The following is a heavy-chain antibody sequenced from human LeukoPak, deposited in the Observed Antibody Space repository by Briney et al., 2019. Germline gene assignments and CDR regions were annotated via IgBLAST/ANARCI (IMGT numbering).Heavy chain of an antibody. Sequence: SVKVSFKASGYTFSGYYIHWVRQVPGRGLEWVGWINARNGDTNYAQKFQGRVILTRDTSITTSYMEVISLTSDDTAVYYCARASLASAGTRFWGQGTLVIVSS. D-gene: IGHD6-13*01. J-gene: IGHJ1*01. V-gene: IGHV1-2*02. CDR3: ARASLASAGTRF. CDR2: INARNGDT. CDR1: GYTFSGYY.